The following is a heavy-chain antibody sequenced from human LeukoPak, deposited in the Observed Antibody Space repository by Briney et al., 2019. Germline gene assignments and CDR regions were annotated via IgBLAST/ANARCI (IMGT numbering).Heavy chain of an antibody. D-gene: IGHD1-26*01. CDR1: GYSISSGYY. CDR3: ARRGSGNYVDY. Sequence: SETLSLTCAVPGYSISSGYYWGWIRQPPGKGLEWIANIYHSGSAYYNPSLKSRVTISVDTSKNEFSLKLRSVTAADTAVYYCARRGSGNYVDYWGQGTLVTVSS. V-gene: IGHV4-38-2*01. J-gene: IGHJ4*02. CDR2: IYHSGSA.